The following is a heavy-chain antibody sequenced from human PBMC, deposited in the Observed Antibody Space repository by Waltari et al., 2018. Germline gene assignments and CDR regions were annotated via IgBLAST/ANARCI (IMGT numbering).Heavy chain of an antibody. D-gene: IGHD1-26*01. CDR3: VRDWEGDRPNFDY. Sequence: EVQLVESGGGLVQPGGSLRLSCVASGFTFNRFWMSWVRQAPGKGLEWMADRKQDGSDKYYANSLKCRFTISRDNAKNSVHLQMNSLTGEDTAIYYCVRDWEGDRPNFDYWGQGTLVTVSS. V-gene: IGHV3-7*01. CDR2: RKQDGSDK. J-gene: IGHJ4*02. CDR1: GFTFNRFW.